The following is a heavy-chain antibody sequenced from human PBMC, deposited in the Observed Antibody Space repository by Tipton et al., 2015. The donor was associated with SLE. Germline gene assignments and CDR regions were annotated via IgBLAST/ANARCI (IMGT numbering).Heavy chain of an antibody. J-gene: IGHJ6*02. D-gene: IGHD3-22*01. CDR1: GFTFSSYW. CDR3: ASSGRITMTSDYYYGMDV. CDR2: ISSSGSTI. V-gene: IGHV3-48*03. Sequence: GSLRLSCAASGFTFSSYWMNWVRQAPGKGLEWVSYISSSGSTIYYADSVKGRFTISRDNAKNSLYLQMNSLRAEDTAVYYCASSGRITMTSDYYYGMDVWGQGTTVTVSS.